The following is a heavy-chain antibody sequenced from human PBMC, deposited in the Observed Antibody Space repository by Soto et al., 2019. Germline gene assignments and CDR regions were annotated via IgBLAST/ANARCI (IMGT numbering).Heavy chain of an antibody. J-gene: IGHJ4*02. Sequence: SETLSLTCTVSVGNISSYYWSWIRQPPGKGPEWIGYVYHSGTTKYNPSLERRVTISLDTSKNQFSLKLNSVTAADTAVYYCATRPPGGPWVGVFDYWSQGTLVTVSS. CDR3: ATRPPGGPWVGVFDY. CDR1: VGNISSYY. D-gene: IGHD3-10*01. CDR2: VYHSGTT. V-gene: IGHV4-59*01.